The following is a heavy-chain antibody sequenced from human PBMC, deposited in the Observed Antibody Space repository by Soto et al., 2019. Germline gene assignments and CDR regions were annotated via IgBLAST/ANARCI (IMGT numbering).Heavy chain of an antibody. CDR2: IYSGGST. D-gene: IGHD1-1*01. CDR1: GFTVSSNY. V-gene: IGHV3-66*01. Sequence: PGGSLRLSCAASGFTVSSNYMSWVRQAPGKGLEWVSVIYSGGSTYYADSVKGRFTISRDNSKNTLYLQMNSLRAEDTAVYYCARSPVPLRGREFDYWGQGTLVTVSS. CDR3: ARSPVPLRGREFDY. J-gene: IGHJ4*02.